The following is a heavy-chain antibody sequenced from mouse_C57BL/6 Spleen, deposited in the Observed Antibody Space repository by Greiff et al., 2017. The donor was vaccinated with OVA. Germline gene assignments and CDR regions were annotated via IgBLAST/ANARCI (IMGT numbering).Heavy chain of an antibody. J-gene: IGHJ3*01. V-gene: IGHV1-81*01. Sequence: QVQLQQSGAELARPGASVKLSCKASGYTFTSYGISWVKQRTGQGLEWIGEIYPRSGNTYYNEKFKGKATLTADKSSNTAYMELRSLTSEDSAVYFCTQKTAQARSWFAYWGQGTLVTVSA. CDR1: GYTFTSYG. CDR3: TQKTAQARSWFAY. CDR2: IYPRSGNT. D-gene: IGHD3-2*02.